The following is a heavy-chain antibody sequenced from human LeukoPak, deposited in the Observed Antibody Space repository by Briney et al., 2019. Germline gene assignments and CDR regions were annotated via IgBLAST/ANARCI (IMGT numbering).Heavy chain of an antibody. CDR2: INHSGST. D-gene: IGHD3-10*01. CDR1: GGSFSGYY. CDR3: ARGLSATMVRGISDY. V-gene: IGHV4-34*01. J-gene: IGHJ4*02. Sequence: SETLSLTCAVYGGSFSGYYWSWIRQPPGKGLEWIGEINHSGSTNYNPSLKSRVTISVDTSKNQFSPELSSVTAADTAVYYCARGLSATMVRGISDYWGQGTLVTVSS.